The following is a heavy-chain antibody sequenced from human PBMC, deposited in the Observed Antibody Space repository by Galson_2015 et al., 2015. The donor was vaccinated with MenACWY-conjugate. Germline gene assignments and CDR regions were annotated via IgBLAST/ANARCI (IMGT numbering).Heavy chain of an antibody. CDR2: INPMSGIG. Sequence: VTVSCKASGGTFTTHSFSWVRQAPGQGLEWMGRINPMSGIGNYAQKIQGRVTLSADKFTSTVYMELSSLGSEDTAVYYCARDCSRTCTYGMDVWGQGTTVPVSS. D-gene: IGHD2-2*01. J-gene: IGHJ6*02. V-gene: IGHV1-69*10. CDR1: GGTFTTHS. CDR3: ARDCSRTCTYGMDV.